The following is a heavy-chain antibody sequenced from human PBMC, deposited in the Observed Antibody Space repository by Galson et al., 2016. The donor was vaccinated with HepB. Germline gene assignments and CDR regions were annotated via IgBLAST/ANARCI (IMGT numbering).Heavy chain of an antibody. V-gene: IGHV3-53*01. D-gene: IGHD3-10*02. J-gene: IGHJ4*02. CDR2: LYNNGYR. CDR3: ARSTIVQGIFMNYLDF. Sequence: SLRLSCAVSGLSVTYDYFSWVRQAPGKGLEWVSVLYNNGYRLYGDSVKGRFTTSSDTSKNMVYLQMNELRAEDTAVYYCARSTIVQGIFMNYLDFWGQGILVTVSS. CDR1: GLSVTYDY.